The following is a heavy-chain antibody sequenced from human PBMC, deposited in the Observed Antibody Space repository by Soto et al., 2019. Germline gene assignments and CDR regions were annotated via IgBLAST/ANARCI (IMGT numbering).Heavy chain of an antibody. J-gene: IGHJ5*02. V-gene: IGHV3-11*01. D-gene: IGHD3-3*01. CDR3: ARDSEYSPNYDFWSGYNKYNWFDP. Sequence: PGGSLRLSCAASGFTFSDYYMSWIRQAPGKGLEWVSYISSSGSTIYYADSVKGRFTISRDNAKNSLYLQMNSLRAEDTAVYYCARDSEYSPNYDFWSGYNKYNWFDPWGQGTLVTVSS. CDR2: ISSSGSTI. CDR1: GFTFSDYY.